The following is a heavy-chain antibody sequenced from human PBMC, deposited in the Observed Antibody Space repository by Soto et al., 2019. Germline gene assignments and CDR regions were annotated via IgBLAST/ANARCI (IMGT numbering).Heavy chain of an antibody. V-gene: IGHV1-18*01. CDR3: ARLGIWSGYYSPDY. J-gene: IGHJ4*02. Sequence: ASVKVSCKASGYTFTSYGISWVRQAPGQGIEWMGWISAYNGNTNYAQKLQGRVTMTTDISTSTAYMELRSLRSDDTAVYYCARLGIWSGYYSPDYWGQGTLVTVSS. CDR2: ISAYNGNT. CDR1: GYTFTSYG. D-gene: IGHD3-3*01.